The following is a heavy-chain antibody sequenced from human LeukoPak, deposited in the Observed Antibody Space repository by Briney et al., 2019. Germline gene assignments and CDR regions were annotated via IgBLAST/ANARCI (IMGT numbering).Heavy chain of an antibody. Sequence: GGSLRLSGTASGFTFSTNWMSWVRQAPGKGLEWVANIKQDGSEKNYVDSVKGRFTISRENAKNSLYLQMNSLRAEDTAVYYRAREVPFGVVILGFYYYYMEVWGKGTTVTVSS. J-gene: IGHJ6*03. CDR3: AREVPFGVVILGFYYYYMEV. V-gene: IGHV3-7*01. D-gene: IGHD3-3*01. CDR2: IKQDGSEK. CDR1: GFTFSTNW.